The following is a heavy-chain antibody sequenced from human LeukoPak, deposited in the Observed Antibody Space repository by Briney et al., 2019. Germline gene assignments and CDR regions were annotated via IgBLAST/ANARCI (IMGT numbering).Heavy chain of an antibody. J-gene: IGHJ6*02. V-gene: IGHV3-30*18. CDR2: ISYDGSNK. D-gene: IGHD2-15*01. CDR1: GFTFSSYA. CDR3: AKARKLDCSGGSCYSTYYYYYYGMDV. Sequence: PGGSLRLSCAASGFTFSSYAMSWVRQAPGKGLEWVAVISYDGSNKYYADSVKGRFTISRDNSKNTLYLQMNSLRAEDTAVYYCAKARKLDCSGGSCYSTYYYYYYGMDVWGQGTTVTVSS.